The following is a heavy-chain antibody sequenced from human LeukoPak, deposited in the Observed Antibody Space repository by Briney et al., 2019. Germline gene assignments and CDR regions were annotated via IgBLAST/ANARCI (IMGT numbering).Heavy chain of an antibody. D-gene: IGHD4-23*01. V-gene: IGHV3-21*01. J-gene: IGHJ3*02. Sequence: GGSLRLSCAASGFTFSTYNMNWVRQAPGKGLEWVSSMTGRKSYIFYADFLKGRFTISRDNAENSVYLQMNNLGAEDTAIYYCARDDGGNLNDAFDIWGPGTMVTVSS. CDR1: GFTFSTYN. CDR3: ARDDGGNLNDAFDI. CDR2: MTGRKSYI.